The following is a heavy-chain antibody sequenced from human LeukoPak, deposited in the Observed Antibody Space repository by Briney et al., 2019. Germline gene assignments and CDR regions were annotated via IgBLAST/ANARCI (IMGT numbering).Heavy chain of an antibody. D-gene: IGHD2-15*01. CDR1: GGSFSGYY. CDR2: INHSGST. J-gene: IGHJ4*02. CDR3: ARGLGFPYCSGGSCSTHFDY. Sequence: SETLSLTCAVYGGSFSGYYWSWIRQPPGKGLEWIGEINHSGSTNYNPSLKSRVTISVDTSKNQFSLKLSSVTAADTAVYYCARGLGFPYCSGGSCSTHFDYWGQGTLVTVSS. V-gene: IGHV4-34*01.